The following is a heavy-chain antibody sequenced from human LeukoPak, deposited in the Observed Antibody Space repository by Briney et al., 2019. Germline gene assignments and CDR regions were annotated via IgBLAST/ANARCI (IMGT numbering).Heavy chain of an antibody. Sequence: AASVKVSCKPSGYTFTSYAISWVRQAPGQGLEWMGWISAYDANTNYAQKLQGRVTMTTDTSTSTAYMELRSLRSDDTAMYYCARGLIGDSGWSSFDYWGQGTLVTVSS. J-gene: IGHJ4*02. CDR2: ISAYDANT. CDR3: ARGLIGDSGWSSFDY. CDR1: GYTFTSYA. D-gene: IGHD6-19*01. V-gene: IGHV1-18*04.